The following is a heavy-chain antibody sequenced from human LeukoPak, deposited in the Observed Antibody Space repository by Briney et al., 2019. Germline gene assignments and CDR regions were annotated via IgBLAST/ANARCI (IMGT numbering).Heavy chain of an antibody. CDR3: ARLSFGEGYYYGMDV. J-gene: IGHJ6*02. D-gene: IGHD3-10*01. CDR2: IDPSDSYT. CDR1: GYSLTSYW. V-gene: IGHV5-10-1*01. Sequence: GESLKISCKGSGYSLTSYWISWVRQMPGKGLEWMGRIDPSDSYTNYSPSFQGHVTISADKSISTAYLQWSSLKASDTAMYYCARLSFGEGYYYGMDVWGQGTTVTVSS.